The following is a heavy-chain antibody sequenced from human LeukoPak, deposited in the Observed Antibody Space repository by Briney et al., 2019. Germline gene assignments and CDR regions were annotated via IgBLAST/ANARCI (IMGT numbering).Heavy chain of an antibody. J-gene: IGHJ6*02. CDR3: EKDYYDSSGYYIGYYYGMDV. CDR1: GFTFSSYG. CDR2: ISYDGSNK. Sequence: HSGGSLRLSCAASGFTFSSYGMHWVRQAPGKGLEWVAVISYDGSNKYYADSVKGRFTISRDNSKNTLYLQMNSLRAEDTAVYYCEKDYYDSSGYYIGYYYGMDVWGQGTTVTVSS. D-gene: IGHD3-22*01. V-gene: IGHV3-30*18.